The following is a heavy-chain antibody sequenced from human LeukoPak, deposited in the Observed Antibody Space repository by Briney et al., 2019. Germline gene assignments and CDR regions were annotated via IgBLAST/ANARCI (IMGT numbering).Heavy chain of an antibody. J-gene: IGHJ5*02. V-gene: IGHV1-2*02. CDR2: INPSSSDT. CDR3: ARGNGPENA. CDR1: GYTFIGYY. D-gene: IGHD2-8*01. Sequence: ASVKLSCTASGYTFIGYYMYWVRQAPGHGLEWMGWINPSSSDTDYPQKFQGRVTMTRDTSINTGYMELRRLTSDDTAVYYCARGNGPENAWGQGTLVTVSS.